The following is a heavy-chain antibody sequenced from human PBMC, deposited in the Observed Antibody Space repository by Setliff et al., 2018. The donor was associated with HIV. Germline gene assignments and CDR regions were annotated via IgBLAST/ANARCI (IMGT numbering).Heavy chain of an antibody. CDR2: IYYSGST. CDR3: ARTQGLGLD. V-gene: IGHV4-39*07. J-gene: IGHJ4*02. Sequence: PSETLSLTCTVSGGSISSSSYYWGWIRQPPGKGLEWIGSIYYSGSTYYNPSRKSRVTISVDRSKNQFSLKMTSVTAADTAVYYCARTQGLGLDWGQGTLVTVSS. CDR1: GGSISSSSYY.